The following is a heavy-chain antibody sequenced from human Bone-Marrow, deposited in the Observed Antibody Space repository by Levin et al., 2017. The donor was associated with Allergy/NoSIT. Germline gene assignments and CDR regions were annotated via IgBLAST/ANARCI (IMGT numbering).Heavy chain of an antibody. CDR1: GFIFSSYG. CDR2: TSYDGSYE. V-gene: IGHV3-30*18. CDR3: AKDFYDYDTAGYPRLPRV. D-gene: IGHD3-22*01. Sequence: SCEASGFIFSSYGMHWVRQAPGKGLEWVALTSYDGSYEFHVDSVKGRFTISRDNSKNTLYLQMNNLRAEDTAIYYCAKDFYDYDTAGYPRLPRVWGQGTLVTVSS. J-gene: IGHJ4*02.